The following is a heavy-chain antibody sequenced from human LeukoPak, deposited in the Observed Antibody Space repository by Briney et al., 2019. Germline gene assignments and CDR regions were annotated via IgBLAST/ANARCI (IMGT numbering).Heavy chain of an antibody. V-gene: IGHV3-7*05. Sequence: PGGSLRLSCAASGFTFSSYWMSWVRQAPGKGLEWVANIKQDGSEKNYVDSVKGRFTVSRDIPNNSLYLQMNSLSAEDTAVYYCARDEGYCNGGSCYFWFDPWGQGTLVTVSS. J-gene: IGHJ5*02. CDR3: ARDEGYCNGGSCYFWFDP. CDR2: IKQDGSEK. CDR1: GFTFSSYW. D-gene: IGHD2-15*01.